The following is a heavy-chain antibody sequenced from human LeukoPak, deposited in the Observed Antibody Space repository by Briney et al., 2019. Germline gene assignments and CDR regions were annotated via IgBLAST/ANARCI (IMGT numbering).Heavy chain of an antibody. CDR3: ARDSSSWFDP. V-gene: IGHV3-33*01. Sequence: GGSLRLSCAASGFIFSTFGMHWVRQAPGKGLEWVAVIWYDGSNKYYADSVKGRFTISRDNSKNTLYLQMNSLRAEDTAVYYCARDSSSWFDPWGQGTLVTVSS. CDR1: GFIFSTFG. CDR2: IWYDGSNK. J-gene: IGHJ5*02.